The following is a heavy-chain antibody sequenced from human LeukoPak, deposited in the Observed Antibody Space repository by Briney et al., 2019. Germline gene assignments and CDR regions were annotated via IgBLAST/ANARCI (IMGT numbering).Heavy chain of an antibody. CDR3: ARGPWEGGSVLDP. Sequence: ASVKVSCKASGYTFTSYAMHWVRQAPGQRLEWMGWINAGNGNTKYSQKFQGRVTITRDTSASTAYMELSSLRSEDTAVYYCARGPWEGGSVLDPWGQGTLVTVSS. V-gene: IGHV1-3*01. CDR1: GYTFTSYA. CDR2: INAGNGNT. D-gene: IGHD1-26*01. J-gene: IGHJ5*02.